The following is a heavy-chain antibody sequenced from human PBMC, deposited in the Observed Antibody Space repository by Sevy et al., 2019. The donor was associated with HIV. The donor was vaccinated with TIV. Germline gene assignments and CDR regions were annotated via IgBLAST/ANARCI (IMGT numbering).Heavy chain of an antibody. V-gene: IGHV4-39*01. CDR1: GASISGSSDY. Sequence: SETLSLTCTVSGASISGSSDYWAWVRQPPGKGLEWIASIFYSGSSYNSPSLRSRVAISVDTSKNQFSLRLSSVVAADTAVYFCVRVLVPAAVSYGMDVWGQGTTVTVSS. J-gene: IGHJ6*02. D-gene: IGHD2-2*01. CDR3: VRVLVPAAVSYGMDV. CDR2: IFYSGSS.